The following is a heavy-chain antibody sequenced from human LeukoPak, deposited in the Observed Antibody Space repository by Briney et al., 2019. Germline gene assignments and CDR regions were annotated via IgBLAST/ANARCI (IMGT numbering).Heavy chain of an antibody. CDR1: GYTFTSYD. Sequence: ASVKVSCKASGYTFTSYDINWVRQATGQGLEWMGWMNPNSGNTGYAQKFQGRVTMTRNTSISTAYMELSSLRSEDTAVYYCARVYDFWSGPDVWGKGTTVTVSS. D-gene: IGHD3-3*01. J-gene: IGHJ6*04. CDR2: MNPNSGNT. CDR3: ARVYDFWSGPDV. V-gene: IGHV1-8*01.